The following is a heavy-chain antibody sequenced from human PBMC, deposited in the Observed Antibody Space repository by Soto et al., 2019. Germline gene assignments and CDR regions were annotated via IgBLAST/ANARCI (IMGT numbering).Heavy chain of an antibody. Sequence: QVQLQESGPGLVKPSGSLSLTCAVSGGSISSSNWWSWVRQPPGKGLEWIGEIYHSGSTNYNPSLKSRVTISVDKSKNQFSLKLSSVTAADTAVYYCARGRTYYYDSSGYYWDYWGQGTLVTVSS. CDR3: ARGRTYYYDSSGYYWDY. CDR2: IYHSGST. CDR1: GGSISSSNW. J-gene: IGHJ4*02. D-gene: IGHD3-22*01. V-gene: IGHV4-4*02.